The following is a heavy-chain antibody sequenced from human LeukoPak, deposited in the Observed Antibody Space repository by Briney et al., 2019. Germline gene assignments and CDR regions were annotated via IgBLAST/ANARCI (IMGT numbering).Heavy chain of an antibody. CDR3: ASERPSSSWYDY. CDR1: GFTFSTYL. J-gene: IGHJ4*02. D-gene: IGHD6-13*01. Sequence: GGSLRLSCVASGFTFSTYLMTWVRQAPGKGLEWVANIYQDGREKYYVDSVKGRFTISRDNAKNSLYLQMNSLRAEDTAAYYCASERPSSSWYDYWGQGTLVTVSS. V-gene: IGHV3-7*01. CDR2: IYQDGREK.